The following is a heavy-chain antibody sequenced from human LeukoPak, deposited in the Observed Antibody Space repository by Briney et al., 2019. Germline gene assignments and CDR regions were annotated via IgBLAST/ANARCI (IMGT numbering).Heavy chain of an antibody. Sequence: GGSLRLSCAASGFTFSSYSMNWVRQAPGKGLEWVSYISRSSSTIYYAGSVKGRFTISRDNAKNSVYLQMNSLRAEDTAVYYCASFPWELRPTWGQGTLVTVSS. CDR1: GFTFSSYS. CDR3: ASFPWELRPT. V-gene: IGHV3-48*01. CDR2: ISRSSSTI. J-gene: IGHJ4*02. D-gene: IGHD1-26*01.